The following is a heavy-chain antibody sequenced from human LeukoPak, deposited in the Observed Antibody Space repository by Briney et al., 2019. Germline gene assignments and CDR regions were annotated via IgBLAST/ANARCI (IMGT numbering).Heavy chain of an antibody. J-gene: IGHJ4*02. Sequence: GGCARLSCAASGFTVSSNYMSWVRQAPGKGLEWVSVIYSGGSTYYADSVKGHFTISRDNSKNTLYLQMNSLRAEDTAVYYCAKNFYGDYKFFFDYWGQGDLVTVSS. D-gene: IGHD4-17*01. CDR2: IYSGGST. V-gene: IGHV3-53*01. CDR1: GFTVSSNY. CDR3: AKNFYGDYKFFFDY.